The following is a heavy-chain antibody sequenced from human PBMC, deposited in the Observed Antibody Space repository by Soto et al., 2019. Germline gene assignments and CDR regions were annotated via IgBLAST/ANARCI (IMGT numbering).Heavy chain of an antibody. J-gene: IGHJ4*02. Sequence: SETLSLTCTVSGGSISSGGYYWSWIRQHPGKGLEWIGYIYYSGSTYYNPSLKSRVTISVDTSKNQFSLKLSSVTAADTAVYYCARDSDSSSSSSYLGQGTLVTLSS. CDR1: GGSISSGGYY. CDR3: ARDSDSSSSSSY. D-gene: IGHD6-6*01. V-gene: IGHV4-31*03. CDR2: IYYSGST.